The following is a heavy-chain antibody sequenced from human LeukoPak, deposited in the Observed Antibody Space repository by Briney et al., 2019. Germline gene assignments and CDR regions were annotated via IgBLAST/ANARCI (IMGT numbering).Heavy chain of an antibody. J-gene: IGHJ6*02. CDR1: GFTFSSYS. V-gene: IGHV3-21*01. Sequence: PGGSLRLSCAASGFTFSSYSMNWVRQAPGKGLEWVSSISSSSSYIYYADSVKGRFTISRDNAKNSLYLQMNSLRAEDTAVYYCAKEYKPRTSYYGMDVWGQGTTVTVSS. CDR3: AKEYKPRTSYYGMDV. D-gene: IGHD1-1*01. CDR2: ISSSSSYI.